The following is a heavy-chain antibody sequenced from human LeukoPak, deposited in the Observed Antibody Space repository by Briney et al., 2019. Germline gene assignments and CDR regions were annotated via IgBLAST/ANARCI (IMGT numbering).Heavy chain of an antibody. CDR2: IYYSGST. D-gene: IGHD3-10*01. V-gene: IGHV4-39*07. J-gene: IGHJ4*02. Sequence: SETLSLTCTVSGDSISSSSHYWGWIRQPPGKGLEWIGSIYYSGSTYYNLSLKSRVTISVDTSKNQFSLKLSSVTAADTAIYYCAKAEVHPESYFDYWGQGTLVTVSS. CDR1: GDSISSSSHY. CDR3: AKAEVHPESYFDY.